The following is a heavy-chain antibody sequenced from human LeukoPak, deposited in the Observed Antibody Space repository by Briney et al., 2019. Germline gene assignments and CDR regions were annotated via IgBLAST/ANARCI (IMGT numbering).Heavy chain of an antibody. V-gene: IGHV3-11*01. J-gene: IGHJ4*02. D-gene: IGHD6-13*01. CDR1: GFTFSDFH. CDR3: ACPYRSRFDY. CDR2: ITNSGSDI. Sequence: GGSLRLSCVVFGFTFSDFHMSWLRQAPGKGLEWISYITNSGSDIEYADSVKGRFTISWDNAKKSLYLEMNTLRAEDTAIYYCACPYRSRFDYWGQGTLVTVSS.